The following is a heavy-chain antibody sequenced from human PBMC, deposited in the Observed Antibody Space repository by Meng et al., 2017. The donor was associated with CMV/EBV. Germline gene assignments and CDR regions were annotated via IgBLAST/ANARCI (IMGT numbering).Heavy chain of an antibody. J-gene: IGHJ4*02. CDR3: ARTGEYPTFDY. CDR1: GGSSSIGDYY. V-gene: IGHV4-30-4*08. Sequence: QFPLRDPGPGLVNPSQPLSPPCPVSGGSSSIGDYYWSWIRQPPGKGLEWIGYIYYSGSTYYNPSLKSRVTISVDTSKNQFSLKLSSVTAADTAVYYCARTGEYPTFDYWGQGTLVTVSS. D-gene: IGHD2/OR15-2a*01. CDR2: IYYSGST.